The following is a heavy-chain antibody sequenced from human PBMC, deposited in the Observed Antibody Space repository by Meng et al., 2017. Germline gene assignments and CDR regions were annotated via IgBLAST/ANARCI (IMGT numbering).Heavy chain of an antibody. CDR3: ARDVGGDYETLFDY. CDR1: GGSVGSGNYY. CDR2: IVYSGST. D-gene: IGHD4-17*01. Sequence: QVHLQEAGPGRVRPSETLSLTCTVSGGSVGSGNYYWSWIRQPPGKGLEWIGYIVYSGSTTYNPSLKTRVTISVDTSKNQFSMKLTSVTAADTAVYFCARDVGGDYETLFDYWGQGTLVTVSS. V-gene: IGHV4-61*01. J-gene: IGHJ4*02.